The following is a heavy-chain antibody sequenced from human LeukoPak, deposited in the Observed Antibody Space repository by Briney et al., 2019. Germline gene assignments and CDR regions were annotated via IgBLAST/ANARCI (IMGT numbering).Heavy chain of an antibody. Sequence: ASVKVSCKASGGTFSSYAISWVRQAPGQGLEWMGRIIPILGIANYAQKFQGRVTITADKSTSTAYMELSSLRSEDTAVYYCARSTVTTWVNFDYWGQGTLVTVSS. D-gene: IGHD4-17*01. J-gene: IGHJ4*02. CDR3: ARSTVTTWVNFDY. CDR2: IIPILGIA. V-gene: IGHV1-69*04. CDR1: GGTFSSYA.